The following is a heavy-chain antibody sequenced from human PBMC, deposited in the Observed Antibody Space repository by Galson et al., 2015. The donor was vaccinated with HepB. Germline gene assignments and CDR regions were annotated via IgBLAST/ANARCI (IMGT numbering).Heavy chain of an antibody. V-gene: IGHV3-30*18. J-gene: IGHJ4*02. CDR2: ISYDGSNK. CDR1: GFTFSSYG. D-gene: IGHD6-13*01. CDR3: AKEAAAGEFDY. Sequence: SLRLSCAASGFTFSSYGMHWVRQAPGKGLEWVAVISYDGSNKYYADSVKGRFTISRDNSKNTLYLQMNSLRAEDTAVYYCAKEAAAGEFDYWGQGTLVTVSS.